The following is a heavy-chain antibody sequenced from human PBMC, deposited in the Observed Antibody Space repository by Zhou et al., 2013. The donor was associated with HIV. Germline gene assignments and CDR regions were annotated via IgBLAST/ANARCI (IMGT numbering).Heavy chain of an antibody. CDR1: GGSFSGDY. J-gene: IGHJ6*02. D-gene: IGHD3-22*01. V-gene: IGHV4-34*01. Sequence: QVQLQQWGAGLLKPSETLSLTCAVYGGSFSGDYWSWIRQSPGKGLEWIGEINHSGSSNYNPSLWSRVTISVDTSKNQFSLKLSSVTAADTAVFYCARRRKGSGSFVGGNPPGSYGLDAWGQGTTVAVSS. CDR2: INHSGSS. CDR3: ARRRKGSGSFVGGNPPGSYGLDA.